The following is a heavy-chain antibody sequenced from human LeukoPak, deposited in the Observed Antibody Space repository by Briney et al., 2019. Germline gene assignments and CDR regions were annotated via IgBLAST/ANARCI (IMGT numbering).Heavy chain of an antibody. V-gene: IGHV3-9*03. D-gene: IGHD1-20*01. Sequence: PGRSLRLSCAASGFTFDDYAMHWVRQAPGKGLEWVSGISWNSGSIGYADSVKGRFTISRDNAKNSLYLQMNSLRAEDMALYYCAKARITGTKGYAFDIWGQGTMVTVSS. J-gene: IGHJ3*02. CDR2: ISWNSGSI. CDR1: GFTFDDYA. CDR3: AKARITGTKGYAFDI.